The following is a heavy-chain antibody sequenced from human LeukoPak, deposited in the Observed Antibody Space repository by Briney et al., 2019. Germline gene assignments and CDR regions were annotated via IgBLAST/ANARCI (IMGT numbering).Heavy chain of an antibody. CDR3: ARVITMVRGGIRYNWFDP. CDR1: GGSISSYY. Sequence: PETLSLTCTVSGGSISSYYWSWIRQPPGKGLEWIGYIYYSGSTNYNPSLKSRVTISVDTSKNQFSLKLSSVTAADTAVYYCARVITMVRGGIRYNWFDPWGQGTLVTVSS. D-gene: IGHD3-10*01. V-gene: IGHV4-59*01. J-gene: IGHJ5*02. CDR2: IYYSGST.